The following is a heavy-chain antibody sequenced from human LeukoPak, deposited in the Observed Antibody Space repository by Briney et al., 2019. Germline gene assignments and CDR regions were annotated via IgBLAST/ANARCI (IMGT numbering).Heavy chain of an antibody. CDR2: INPNSGGT. Sequence: ASVKVSCKASGYTFTGYYMHWGRQAPGQGLEWMGWINPNSGGTNYAQKFQGRVTMTRDTSISTAYMELSRLRSDDTAVYYCASTPDYYYYMDVWGKGTTVTVSS. J-gene: IGHJ6*03. V-gene: IGHV1-2*02. CDR1: GYTFTGYY. CDR3: ASTPDYYYYMDV.